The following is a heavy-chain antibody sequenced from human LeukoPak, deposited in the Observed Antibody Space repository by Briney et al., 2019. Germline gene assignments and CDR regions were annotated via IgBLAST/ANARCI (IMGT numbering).Heavy chain of an antibody. D-gene: IGHD3-10*01. CDR3: ARTFGELFFDY. CDR1: GYTFTGYY. V-gene: IGHV1-2*02. Sequence: ASVKVSCKASGYTFTGYYWHWVRQAPGQGLEWMGWIRPHSGGTNYAQKFQGRVTMTRDTSISTAYMELSRLRSDDTAVYYCARTFGELFFDYWGQGPLVTVSS. J-gene: IGHJ4*02. CDR2: IRPHSGGT.